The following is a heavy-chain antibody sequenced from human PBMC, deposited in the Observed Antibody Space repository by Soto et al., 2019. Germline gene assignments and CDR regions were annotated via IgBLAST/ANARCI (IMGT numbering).Heavy chain of an antibody. CDR3: ARARNRYGSGSYNLDY. Sequence: EVQLVESGGGLVKPGGSLTLSCAASGFTFHSYGMIWVRRAPGKGLECVSSISGGSTYIYYADSLRGRFTVSRDNANHALYLQMNSLRGDDTAVYYCARARNRYGSGSYNLDYWGQGTLVSVSS. CDR1: GFTFHSYG. J-gene: IGHJ4*02. V-gene: IGHV3-21*01. D-gene: IGHD3-10*01. CDR2: ISGGSTYI.